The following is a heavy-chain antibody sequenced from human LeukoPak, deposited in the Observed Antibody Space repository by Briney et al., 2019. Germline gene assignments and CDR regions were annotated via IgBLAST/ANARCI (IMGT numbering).Heavy chain of an antibody. Sequence: PSETLSLTCTVSGGSFSGGNYYWICIRQPPGQELEWNGYIYYSGSTNYNPSLKSRVTISVDTSKNQFSLKLSSVTAADTAVYYCARAEAGCYYVGYYFDYWGQGTLVTVSS. CDR1: GGSFSGGNYY. CDR2: IYYSGST. D-gene: IGHD2-2*01. J-gene: IGHJ4*02. V-gene: IGHV4-61*01. CDR3: ARAEAGCYYVGYYFDY.